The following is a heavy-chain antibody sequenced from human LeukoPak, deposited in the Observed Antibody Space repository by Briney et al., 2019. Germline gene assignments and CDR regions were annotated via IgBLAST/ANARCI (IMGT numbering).Heavy chain of an antibody. D-gene: IGHD3-16*01. J-gene: IGHJ6*02. CDR3: ARLPGSPYYYGMDV. CDR1: GFTFSSYS. V-gene: IGHV3-48*01. Sequence: PGGSLRLSCAASGFTFSSYSMNWVRQAPGKGLEWVSYISSSGSTIYYADSVKGRFTISRDNSKNTLYLQMNSLRAEDTAVYYCARLPGSPYYYGMDVWGQGTTVTVSS. CDR2: ISSSGSTI.